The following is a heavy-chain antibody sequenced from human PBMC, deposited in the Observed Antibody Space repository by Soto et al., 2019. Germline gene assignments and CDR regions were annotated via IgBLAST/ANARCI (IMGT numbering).Heavy chain of an antibody. Sequence: PSETLSLTCPVSGGSISSYYLSWLRQPPGKGLEWIGYIYYSGSTNYNPSLKSRVTISVDTSKNQFSLKLSSVTAADTAVYYCARGPVDGYSSGWYPSWGQGTLVTVS. D-gene: IGHD6-19*01. V-gene: IGHV4-59*01. CDR3: ARGPVDGYSSGWYPS. CDR1: GGSISSYY. J-gene: IGHJ4*02. CDR2: IYYSGST.